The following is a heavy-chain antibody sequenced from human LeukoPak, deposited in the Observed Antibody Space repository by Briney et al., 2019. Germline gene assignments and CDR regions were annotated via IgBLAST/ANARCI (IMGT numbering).Heavy chain of an antibody. CDR3: AREDYGDLRSYYFDY. V-gene: IGHV1-18*01. D-gene: IGHD4-17*01. Sequence: GASVKVSCKASGYTFTSYGISWVRQAPGQGLEWMGWISAYNGNTNYAQKLQGRVTITADESTSTAYMELSSLRSEDTAVYYCAREDYGDLRSYYFDYWGQGTLVTVSS. CDR2: ISAYNGNT. J-gene: IGHJ4*02. CDR1: GYTFTSYG.